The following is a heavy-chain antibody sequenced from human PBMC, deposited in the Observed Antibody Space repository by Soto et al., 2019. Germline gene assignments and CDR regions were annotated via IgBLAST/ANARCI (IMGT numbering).Heavy chain of an antibody. CDR2: ISYDGSNK. D-gene: IGHD4-17*01. CDR3: AKDGGMTTVTLFDY. Sequence: GGSPRLSGAASGFTFSSYGMHWVRQAPGKGLEWVAVISYDGSNKYYADSVKGRFTISRDNSKNTLYLQMNSLRAEDTAVYYCAKDGGMTTVTLFDYWGQGTLVTVSS. V-gene: IGHV3-30*18. CDR1: GFTFSSYG. J-gene: IGHJ4*02.